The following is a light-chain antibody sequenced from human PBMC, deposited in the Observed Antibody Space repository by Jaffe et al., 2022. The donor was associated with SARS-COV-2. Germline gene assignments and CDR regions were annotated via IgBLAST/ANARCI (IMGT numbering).Light chain of an antibody. CDR2: DVR. CDR1: SSDIGVYNH. V-gene: IGLV2-14*03. CDR3: SSYTSSNTVV. J-gene: IGLJ2*01. Sequence: QSALTQPASVSGSPGQSITISCTGTSSDIGVYNHVSWYQQHPGKAPKLVIYDVRDRPSGVSNRFFGSKSGNTASLAISGLRAEDEADYYCSSYTSSNTVVFGGGTKLTVL.